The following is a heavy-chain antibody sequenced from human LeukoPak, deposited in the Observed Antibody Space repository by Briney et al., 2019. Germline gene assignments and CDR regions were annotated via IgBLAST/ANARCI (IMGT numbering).Heavy chain of an antibody. D-gene: IGHD7-27*01. CDR1: GYSFTSYW. J-gene: IGHJ3*02. CDR3: ARSRAPGAADAFDI. Sequence: GESLKISCKDSGYSFTSYWIGWVRQMPGKGLVWMGFIYPGDSDTRYSPSFQGQVTISADKSINTAYLQWSSLKAPDTAMYYCARSRAPGAADAFDIWGQGTMVTVSS. V-gene: IGHV5-51*01. CDR2: IYPGDSDT.